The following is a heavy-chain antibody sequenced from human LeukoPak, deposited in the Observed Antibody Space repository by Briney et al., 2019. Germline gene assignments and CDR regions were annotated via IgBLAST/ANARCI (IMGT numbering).Heavy chain of an antibody. CDR1: GDSISNYY. CDR2: IYYSGST. D-gene: IGHD6-19*01. J-gene: IGHJ3*02. CDR3: ARSSSGWYLGGAFDI. V-gene: IGHV4-59*01. Sequence: SETLSLTCTVSGDSISNYYWSWIRQPPGKGLEGIGYIYYSGSTNYNPSLKSRVTISVDTSKSQFSLKLSSVTAADTAVYYCARSSSGWYLGGAFDIWGQGTMVTVSS.